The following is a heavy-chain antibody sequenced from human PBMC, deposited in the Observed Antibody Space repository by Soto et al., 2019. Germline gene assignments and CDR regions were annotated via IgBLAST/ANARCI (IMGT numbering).Heavy chain of an antibody. V-gene: IGHV1-18*01. CDR2: ISAYNGNT. CDR1: GYTFTSYG. D-gene: IGHD3-10*01. CDR3: AGSGPLWFGELYDQVDAFDI. Sequence: ASVKVSCKASGYTFTSYGISWVRRAPGRGLEWLGWISAYNGNTNYAQKLQGRVTMTTDTSTSTAYMELRSLRSDDTAVYYCAGSGPLWFGELYDQVDAFDIWGQGTMVTVSS. J-gene: IGHJ3*02.